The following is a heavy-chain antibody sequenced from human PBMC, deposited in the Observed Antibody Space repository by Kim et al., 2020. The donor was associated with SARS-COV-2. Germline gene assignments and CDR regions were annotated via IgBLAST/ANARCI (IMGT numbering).Heavy chain of an antibody. J-gene: IGHJ4*02. V-gene: IGHV3-33*01. CDR1: GFTFSSYG. D-gene: IGHD3-22*01. Sequence: GGSLRLSCAASGFTFSSYGMHWVRQAPGKGLEWVAYDGSNKYYADSVKGRFTISRDNSKNTLYLQMNSLRAEDTAVYYCARWDYDSSGFDNWGQGTLVTV. CDR3: ARWDYDSSGFDN. CDR2: YDGSNK.